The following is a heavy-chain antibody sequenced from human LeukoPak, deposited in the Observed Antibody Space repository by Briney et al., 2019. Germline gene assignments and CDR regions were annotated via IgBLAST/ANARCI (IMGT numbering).Heavy chain of an antibody. CDR2: IIPILGIA. CDR1: GGTFSSYA. V-gene: IGHV1-69*04. J-gene: IGHJ4*02. CDR3: ARTKSLWFGEFPYYFDY. D-gene: IGHD3-10*01. Sequence: ASVKVSCKASGGTFSSYAISWVRQAPGQGLEWMGRIIPILGIANYAQKFQGRVTITADKSTSTAYMELSSLRSEDTAVYYCARTKSLWFGEFPYYFDYWGQGTLVTVSS.